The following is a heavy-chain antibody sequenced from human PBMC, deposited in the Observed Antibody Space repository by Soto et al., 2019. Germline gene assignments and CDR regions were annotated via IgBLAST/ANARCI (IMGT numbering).Heavy chain of an antibody. Sequence: PGGPLRLPCAPPGSPLNNYNMLWARQAPGKGRACVSIFCSAGDIYYSDSVKGRFTISRDNSKNTLYLQMNSLRAEDTSVYYCAKEGGLSGSYYISSSYYFDYWGQGTLVTVSS. D-gene: IGHD1-26*01. V-gene: IGHV3-NL1*01. CDR2: FCSAGDI. J-gene: IGHJ4*02. CDR1: GSPLNNYN. CDR3: AKEGGLSGSYYISSSYYFDY.